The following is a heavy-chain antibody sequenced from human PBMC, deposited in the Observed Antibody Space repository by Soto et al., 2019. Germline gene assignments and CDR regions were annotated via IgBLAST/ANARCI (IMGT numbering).Heavy chain of an antibody. CDR2: ISSSSSYI. J-gene: IGHJ3*02. CDR3: ARDLYYDSSGYDAFDI. Sequence: VGSRRLSCAGSGFTFSIYSMNWVRHAPGKGLEWVSSISSSSSYIYYADSGKGRFTISRDNAKNSLYLQMNSLRAEDTAVYYCARDLYYDSSGYDAFDIWGQGTMVTVSS. CDR1: GFTFSIYS. D-gene: IGHD3-22*01. V-gene: IGHV3-21*01.